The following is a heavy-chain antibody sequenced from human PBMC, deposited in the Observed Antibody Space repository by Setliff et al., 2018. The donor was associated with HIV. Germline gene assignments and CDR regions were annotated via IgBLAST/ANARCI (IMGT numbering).Heavy chain of an antibody. V-gene: IGHV3-30*18. Sequence: GSLRLSCAASGFRFSSYGMHWVRQAPGKGLEWVAVISYDGSNKYYVDSVKGRFTISRDNSKSTLYLHMNSLRAEDTAVYYCAKDVYYDSSGYPIDAWGKGTTVTVSS. J-gene: IGHJ6*04. CDR2: ISYDGSNK. CDR3: AKDVYYDSSGYPIDA. D-gene: IGHD3-22*01. CDR1: GFRFSSYG.